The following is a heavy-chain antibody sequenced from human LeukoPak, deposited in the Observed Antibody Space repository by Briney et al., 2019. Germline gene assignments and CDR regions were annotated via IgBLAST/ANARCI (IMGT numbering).Heavy chain of an antibody. J-gene: IGHJ4*02. Sequence: ASVKVSCKASGYTFTGYYMHWVRQAPGQGLEWMGRINPNSGGTNYAQKFQGRVTMTRDTSISTAYMELSRLRSDDTAVYYCAGVTIFGVVIIDYWGQGTLVTVSS. CDR1: GYTFTGYY. CDR2: INPNSGGT. CDR3: AGVTIFGVVIIDY. V-gene: IGHV1-2*06. D-gene: IGHD3-3*01.